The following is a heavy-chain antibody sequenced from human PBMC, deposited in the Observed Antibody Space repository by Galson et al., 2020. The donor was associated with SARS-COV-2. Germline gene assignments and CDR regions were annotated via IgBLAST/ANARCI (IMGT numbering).Heavy chain of an antibody. Sequence: GESLKISCAASGFTFSRSAMHWVRQAPGKGLEWVSVISYDGNTEYYSDTVKGRFIISRDNSKNTLFLQMNSLRLEDTALYYCMILANTVVSRFFDYWGQGTNGTVSS. CDR1: GFTFSRSA. D-gene: IGHD3-22*01. V-gene: IGHV3-30*04. CDR2: ISYDGNTE. CDR3: MILANTVVSRFFDY. J-gene: IGHJ4*02.